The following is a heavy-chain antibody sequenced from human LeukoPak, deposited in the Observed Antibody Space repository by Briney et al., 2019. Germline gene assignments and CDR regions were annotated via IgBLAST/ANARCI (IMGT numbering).Heavy chain of an antibody. CDR2: INSDGSST. CDR3: ARDPYGDPYFDY. Sequence: GGSLRLSCAASGFSFSSYWMSWVRQSPGKGLVWVSRINSDGSSTSYADSVKGRFTISRDNAKNTLYLQMNSLRAEDTAVYYCARDPYGDPYFDYWGQGTLVTVSS. CDR1: GFSFSSYW. V-gene: IGHV3-74*01. D-gene: IGHD4-17*01. J-gene: IGHJ4*02.